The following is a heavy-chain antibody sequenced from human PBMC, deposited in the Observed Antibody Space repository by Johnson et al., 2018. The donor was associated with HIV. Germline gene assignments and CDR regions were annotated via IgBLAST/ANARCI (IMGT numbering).Heavy chain of an antibody. Sequence: VQLVESGGGLVKPGGSLRLSCAASGFAVRSKDMNWVRQAPGKGLEWVSLIYTDGRTYYAGSVKGRFSISRDNSKNTVYLQMNSLRAEDTAVYYCARGYILTGYSGAFDMWGQGTMVTVSS. CDR3: ARGYILTGYSGAFDM. D-gene: IGHD3-9*01. CDR2: IYTDGRT. CDR1: GFAVRSKD. J-gene: IGHJ3*02. V-gene: IGHV3-66*01.